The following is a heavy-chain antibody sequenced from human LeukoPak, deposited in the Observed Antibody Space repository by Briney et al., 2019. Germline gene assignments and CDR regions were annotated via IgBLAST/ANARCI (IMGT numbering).Heavy chain of an antibody. J-gene: IGHJ4*01. V-gene: IGHV3-43D*04. CDR1: GFSFDDYD. Sequence: PGGSLRLSCAASGFSFDDYDMHWVRQRPGKGLEWVSLITWDGYTTYYADPVKGRFTISRDNSKNSLYLQMNSLKADDTALYFCAKDASEYKELDHWGHGTLVTVSS. CDR3: AKDASEYKELDH. D-gene: IGHD1-1*01. CDR2: ITWDGYTT.